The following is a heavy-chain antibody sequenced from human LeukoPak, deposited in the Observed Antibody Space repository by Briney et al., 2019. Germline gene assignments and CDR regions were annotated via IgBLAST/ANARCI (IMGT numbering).Heavy chain of an antibody. D-gene: IGHD2-15*01. CDR2: INAGNGNT. V-gene: IGHV1-3*01. CDR3: ARDRKYCSGGSCFDFDY. Sequence: ASVKVSCKASRYTFTSYAMHWVSQAPGQRLEWMGWINAGNGNTKYSQKLQGRVTITRDTSASTAYMELSSLRSEDTAVYYCARDRKYCSGGSCFDFDYWGQGTLVTVSS. J-gene: IGHJ4*02. CDR1: RYTFTSYA.